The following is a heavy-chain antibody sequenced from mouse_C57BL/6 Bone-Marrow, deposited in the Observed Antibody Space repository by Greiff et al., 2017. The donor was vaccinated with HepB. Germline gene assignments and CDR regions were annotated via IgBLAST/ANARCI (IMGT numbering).Heavy chain of an antibody. CDR3: AVYYDDDGSYAMDY. D-gene: IGHD2-4*01. CDR1: GFTFSSYA. CDR2: ISDGGSYT. V-gene: IGHV5-4*01. J-gene: IGHJ4*01. Sequence: EVQGVESGGGLVKPGGSLKLSCAASGFTFSSYAMSWVRQTPEKRLEWVANISDGGSYTYYPDNVKGRFTISRDNAKNNLYLQMSHLKSEDTAMYYCAVYYDDDGSYAMDYWGQGTSVTVSS.